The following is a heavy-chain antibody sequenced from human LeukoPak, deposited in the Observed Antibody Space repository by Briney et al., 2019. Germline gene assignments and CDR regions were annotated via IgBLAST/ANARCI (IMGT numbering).Heavy chain of an antibody. Sequence: ASVKVTLKCSGYTLTDLSFHWVGQPPGKGHELVGVFDIEDGEPIYAQKFQGRVTMTEDTSTDTAYMELSSLRSDDTAVYYCARDQWVESVVPAAPCDYWGQGPLVPVSS. J-gene: IGHJ4*02. CDR2: FDIEDGEP. CDR3: ARDQWVESVVPAAPCDY. D-gene: IGHD2-2*01. V-gene: IGHV1-24*01. CDR1: GYTLTDLS.